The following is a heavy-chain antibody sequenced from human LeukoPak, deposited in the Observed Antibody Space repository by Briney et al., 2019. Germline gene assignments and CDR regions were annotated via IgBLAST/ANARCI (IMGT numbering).Heavy chain of an antibody. J-gene: IGHJ4*02. Sequence: GGPLRLSCAASVFTFSSYSMNWVRQAPGKGLEGVSSISSSSSYRYYADSVKGRFTISRDNSKNSMYLQMNSLRAEDTAVYYCASDHYDFWSGYYWFDYWGQGTLVTVSS. CDR1: VFTFSSYS. V-gene: IGHV3-21*01. D-gene: IGHD3-3*01. CDR3: ASDHYDFWSGYYWFDY. CDR2: ISSSSSYR.